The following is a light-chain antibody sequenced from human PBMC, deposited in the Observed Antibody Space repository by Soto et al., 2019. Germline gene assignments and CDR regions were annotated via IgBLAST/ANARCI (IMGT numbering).Light chain of an antibody. CDR1: QSVSSNY. Sequence: EIGLTQSPGTLSLSPGERATLSCRASQSVSSNYLAWYQQKPGQAPRPLIYGASSRATGSPDRFSGSGAGTDFTLTISRLESEDFAVYYCQQYGSSPWTFGQWTKVEIK. CDR3: QQYGSSPWT. CDR2: GAS. J-gene: IGKJ1*01. V-gene: IGKV3-20*01.